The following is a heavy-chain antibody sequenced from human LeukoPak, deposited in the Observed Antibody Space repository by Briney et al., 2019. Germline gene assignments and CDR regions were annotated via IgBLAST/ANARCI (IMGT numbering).Heavy chain of an antibody. J-gene: IGHJ3*02. D-gene: IGHD1-26*01. Sequence: PGGSLRLSCAASGFTFSNAWMSWVRQAPGKGLEWAGRIKIKTDGGTADYAAPVKGRFTISRDDSKNTLYLQMNRLNIGDTAVYYCITDPGAWAPIWGQGTMVTVSS. CDR2: IKIKTDGGTA. CDR1: GFTFSNAW. CDR3: ITDPGAWAPI. V-gene: IGHV3-15*01.